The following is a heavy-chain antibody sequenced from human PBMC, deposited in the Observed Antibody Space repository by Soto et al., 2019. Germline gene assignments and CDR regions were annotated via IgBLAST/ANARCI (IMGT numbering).Heavy chain of an antibody. CDR3: AKDFLLWGSFPDPGASDY. D-gene: IGHD3-16*01. Sequence: PGGSLRLSCAASGFTFSSYAMHWVRQAPGKGLEWVAVISYDGTKKFFADSVKGRFAVSRDNSNGTVFLQMDSLRAEDTAVYYCAKDFLLWGSFPDPGASDYWGQGTQVTVSS. V-gene: IGHV3-30*18. CDR2: ISYDGTKK. J-gene: IGHJ4*02. CDR1: GFTFSSYA.